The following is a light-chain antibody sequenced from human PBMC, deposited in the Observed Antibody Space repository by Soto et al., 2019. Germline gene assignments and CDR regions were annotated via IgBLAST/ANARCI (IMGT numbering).Light chain of an antibody. CDR2: KTS. J-gene: IGKJ1*01. CDR1: PSISIW. V-gene: IGKV1-5*03. CDR3: QHWNDYSWT. Sequence: DIHMTQSPSTLSASVGDRVTITCRASPSISIWLAWYQQKPGKAPNLLIYKTSSFETGVPSRFSGSGSGTEFTLTISTLQPDDFATYYCQHWNDYSWTFGQGTKVEVK.